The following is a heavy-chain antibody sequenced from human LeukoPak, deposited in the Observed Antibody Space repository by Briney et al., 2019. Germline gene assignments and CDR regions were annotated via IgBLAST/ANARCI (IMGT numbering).Heavy chain of an antibody. CDR3: GRAFPPLRTAAAGDY. V-gene: IGHV3-21*01. D-gene: IGHD6-13*01. CDR1: GFTFSDCD. J-gene: IGHJ4*02. CDR2: ISYRTSHI. Sequence: PGGSLRLSCTASGFTFSDCDMNWFRQAPGKGLEWVSSISYRTSHIYYADSVKGRLTISRDNAKNSLYLQMDSLRAEDTAVYFCGRAFPPLRTAAAGDYWGQGTLVTVSS.